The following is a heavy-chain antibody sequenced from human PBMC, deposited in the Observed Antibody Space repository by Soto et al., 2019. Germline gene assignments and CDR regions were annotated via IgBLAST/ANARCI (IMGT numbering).Heavy chain of an antibody. J-gene: IGHJ3*02. V-gene: IGHV3-74*01. Sequence: EVQLVESGGGLVQPGESLRLSCAASGFTFSYYWMHWVRQAPGKGLVWVSRIHSDGSSTTYAYSVKGRFTISRDNARNTVYMQMNSRRVEDTAVYYCARGDRGAFDIWGRGTVVTVSS. D-gene: IGHD1-26*01. CDR1: GFTFSYYW. CDR3: ARGDRGAFDI. CDR2: IHSDGSST.